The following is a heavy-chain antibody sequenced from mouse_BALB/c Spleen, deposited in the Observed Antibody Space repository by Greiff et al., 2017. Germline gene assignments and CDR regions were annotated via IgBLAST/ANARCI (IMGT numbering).Heavy chain of an antibody. Sequence: EVQLQQSGAELVRSGASVKLSCTASGFNIKDYYMHWVKQRPEQGLEWIGWIDPENGDTEYAPKFQGKATMTADTSSNTAYLQLSSLTSEDTAVYYCNAYDYDGDYYAMDYWGQGTSVTVSS. CDR2: IDPENGDT. CDR1: GFNIKDYY. D-gene: IGHD2-4*01. J-gene: IGHJ4*01. V-gene: IGHV14-4*02. CDR3: NAYDYDGDYYAMDY.